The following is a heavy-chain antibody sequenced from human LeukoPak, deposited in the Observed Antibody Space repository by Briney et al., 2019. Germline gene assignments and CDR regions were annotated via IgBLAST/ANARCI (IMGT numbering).Heavy chain of an antibody. CDR2: ISYDGGNK. Sequence: GGSLRLSCAASGFTFSSYAMHWVRQAPGKGLEWVAVISYDGGNKYYADSVKGRFTISRDNSKNTLYLQMNSLRAEDTAVYYCARDTYSSSWYGFLDYWGQGTLVTVSS. V-gene: IGHV3-30-3*01. CDR1: GFTFSSYA. D-gene: IGHD6-13*01. J-gene: IGHJ4*02. CDR3: ARDTYSSSWYGFLDY.